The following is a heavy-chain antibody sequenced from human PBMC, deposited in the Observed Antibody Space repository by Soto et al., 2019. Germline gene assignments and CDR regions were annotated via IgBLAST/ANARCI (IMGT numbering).Heavy chain of an antibody. CDR2: TKNKAQGYTT. CDR3: GRWMSGACGP. Sequence: EVQLVESGGGLVQPGGSLRLSCAASGFTLSDHYMDWVRQAPGKGLEWVGRTKNKAQGYTTEYAASGKGRFTISRDDSENSLYLQMSSLVSGETAVYYCGRWMSGACGPWGQGTLVTVSS. CDR1: GFTLSDHY. V-gene: IGHV3-72*01. D-gene: IGHD2-8*02. J-gene: IGHJ5*02.